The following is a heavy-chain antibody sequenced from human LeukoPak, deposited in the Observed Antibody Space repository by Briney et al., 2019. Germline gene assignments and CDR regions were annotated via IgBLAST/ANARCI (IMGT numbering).Heavy chain of an antibody. V-gene: IGHV4-34*01. Sequence: SETLSLTCAVYGGSFSGYYWSWIRQPPGKGLEWIGEINHSGSTNYNPSLKSRVTISVDTSKNQFSLKLSSVTAADTAVYYCARSGSWYNAFDIWGQGTLVSVSS. D-gene: IGHD6-13*01. J-gene: IGHJ4*02. CDR3: ARSGSWYNAFDI. CDR2: INHSGST. CDR1: GGSFSGYY.